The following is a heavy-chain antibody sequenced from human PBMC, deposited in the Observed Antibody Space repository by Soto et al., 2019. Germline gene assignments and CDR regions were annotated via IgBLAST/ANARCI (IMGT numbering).Heavy chain of an antibody. CDR1: GYTFTGYY. V-gene: IGHV1-2*02. D-gene: IGHD3-22*01. CDR2: INPNSGGT. CDR3: ARVGLYDSSGYYYRH. Sequence: ASVKVSCKASGYTFTGYYMHWVRQAPGQGLEWMGWINPNSGGTNYAQKFQGRVTMTRDTSISTAYMELSRLRSDDTAVYYSARVGLYDSSGYYYRHWGQGTLVTVSS. J-gene: IGHJ4*02.